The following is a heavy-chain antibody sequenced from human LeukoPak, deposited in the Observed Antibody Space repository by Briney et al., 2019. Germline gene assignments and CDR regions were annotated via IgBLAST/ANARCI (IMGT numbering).Heavy chain of an antibody. CDR1: GGSISRYY. D-gene: IGHD5-24*01. Sequence: SETLSLTCTVSGGSISRYYWSWIRQPPGKGLEWIGYIYYSGSTDYNPSLTSRVTISVDTPKNQSSLKLSSVTAADTAVYYCARERDGYSRALDYWGQGTLVTVSS. CDR2: IYYSGST. J-gene: IGHJ4*02. V-gene: IGHV4-59*12. CDR3: ARERDGYSRALDY.